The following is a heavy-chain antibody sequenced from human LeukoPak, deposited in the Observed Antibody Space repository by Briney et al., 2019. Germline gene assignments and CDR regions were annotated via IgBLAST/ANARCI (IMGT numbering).Heavy chain of an antibody. V-gene: IGHV3-21*01. D-gene: IGHD5-18*01. Sequence: PGGSLRLSCTASGFTFGDYGLSWVRQAPGKGLEWVSSISSSSSYIYYADSVKGRFTISRDNAKNSLYLQMNSLRAEDTAVYYCARDGSGELWYHGDAFDIWGQGTMVTVSS. J-gene: IGHJ3*02. CDR1: GFTFGDYG. CDR2: ISSSSSYI. CDR3: ARDGSGELWYHGDAFDI.